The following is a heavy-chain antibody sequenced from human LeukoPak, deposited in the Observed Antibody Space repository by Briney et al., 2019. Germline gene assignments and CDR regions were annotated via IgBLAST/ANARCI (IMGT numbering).Heavy chain of an antibody. CDR3: ARARADGYNRDY. D-gene: IGHD5-24*01. J-gene: IGHJ4*02. Sequence: GGSLRLSCAASGFTFSSYSMNWVRQAPGKGLEWVSSISSSSSYIYYADSVKGRFTISRDNAKNSLYLQMNSLRAEDTAVYYCARARADGYNRDYWGQGTLVTVSS. CDR1: GFTFSSYS. CDR2: ISSSSSYI. V-gene: IGHV3-21*01.